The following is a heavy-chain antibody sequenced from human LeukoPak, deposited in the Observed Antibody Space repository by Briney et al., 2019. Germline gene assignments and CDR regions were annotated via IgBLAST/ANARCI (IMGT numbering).Heavy chain of an antibody. CDR1: GFTFSSYG. D-gene: IGHD6-19*01. CDR2: VSLSSTTI. J-gene: IGHJ4*02. V-gene: IGHV3-48*01. Sequence: GGSLRLSCAASGFTFSSYGLNWVRQAPGEGLEWVSYVSLSSTTIYYADSVKGRFTISRDNAKNSLYLQMNSLRAEDTAVYYCAREHTPYGSGCTAAYWGQGTLVTVSS. CDR3: AREHTPYGSGCTAAY.